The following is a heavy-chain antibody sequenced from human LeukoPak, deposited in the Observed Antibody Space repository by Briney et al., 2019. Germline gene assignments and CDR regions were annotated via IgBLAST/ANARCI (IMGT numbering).Heavy chain of an antibody. CDR2: INHSGST. CDR1: GGSFSGYY. J-gene: IGHJ4*02. CDR3: VRDRPSYDFWSGYYYEGLEY. V-gene: IGHV4-34*01. D-gene: IGHD3-3*01. Sequence: SETLSLTCVVYGGSFSGYYWSWIRQPPGKGLEWIGEINHSGSTNYNPSLKSRVTISVDTSENQFSLELASVTAADTAVYSCVRDRPSYDFWSGYYYEGLEYWGQGTLVTVSS.